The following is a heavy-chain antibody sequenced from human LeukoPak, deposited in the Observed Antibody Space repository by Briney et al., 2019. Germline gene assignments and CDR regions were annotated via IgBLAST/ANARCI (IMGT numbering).Heavy chain of an antibody. CDR3: TRGSRDYYGSGSYGYYYYYMDV. CDR1: GFTFSGSA. J-gene: IGHJ6*03. Sequence: PGGSLGLSCAASGFTFSGSAMHWVRQASGKGLEWVGRIRSKANSYATAYAASVKGRFTISRDDSKNTAYLQMNSLKTEDTAVYYCTRGSRDYYGSGSYGYYYYYMDVWGKGTTVTISS. V-gene: IGHV3-73*01. D-gene: IGHD3-10*01. CDR2: IRSKANSYAT.